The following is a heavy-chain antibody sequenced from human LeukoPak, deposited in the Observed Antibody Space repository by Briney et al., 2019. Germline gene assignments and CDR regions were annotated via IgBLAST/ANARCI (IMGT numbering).Heavy chain of an antibody. Sequence: PSETLSLTCTVSGGSTGSDYWSWIRQPPGKGLEWIAYVYYSGVTSYNPSLKSRVAISIDTSKNQFSLKLSSVTAADTAVYYCARAISMGYSYGPNWFDPWGQGTLVTVSS. V-gene: IGHV4-59*08. CDR3: ARAISMGYSYGPNWFDP. J-gene: IGHJ5*02. D-gene: IGHD5-18*01. CDR1: GGSTGSDY. CDR2: VYYSGVT.